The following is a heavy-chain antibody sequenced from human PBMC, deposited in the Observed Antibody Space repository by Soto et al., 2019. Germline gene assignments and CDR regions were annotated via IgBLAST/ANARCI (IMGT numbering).Heavy chain of an antibody. Sequence: QVQLQESGPGLVKPSETLSLTCTVSGGSISSYYWSWIRQPPGKGLEWIGYIYYSGSTNYNPSLRSRVTGSGDTSKYQFSLKLSSVTAADTAVYDCARGITGTTGSYYYYMDVWGEGTTVAVSS. CDR1: GGSISSYY. CDR2: IYYSGST. V-gene: IGHV4-59*01. D-gene: IGHD1-20*01. J-gene: IGHJ6*03. CDR3: ARGITGTTGSYYYYMDV.